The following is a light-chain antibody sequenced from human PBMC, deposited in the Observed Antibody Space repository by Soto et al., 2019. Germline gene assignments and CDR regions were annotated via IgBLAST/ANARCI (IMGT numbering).Light chain of an antibody. CDR1: QSINTN. CDR3: QQYDQWWT. Sequence: ETVRSQSPATVSVSPGERATFSCRASQSINTNLAWFQLKPGQAPRLLIYGASIRAAGIPARFSGSGSGTEFSLTISSLQSEDFGVFFCQQYDQWWTFGQGTKVDIK. J-gene: IGKJ1*01. V-gene: IGKV3-15*01. CDR2: GAS.